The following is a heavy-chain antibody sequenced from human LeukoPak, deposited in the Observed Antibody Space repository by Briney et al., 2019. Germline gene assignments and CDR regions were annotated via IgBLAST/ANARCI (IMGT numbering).Heavy chain of an antibody. D-gene: IGHD2-2*01. Sequence: GASVKVSCKASGYTFTSYDINWVRQAPGQGLEWMRWMNPNSGNTGYAQKFQGRVTMTRNTSISTAYMELSSLRSEDTAVYYCARQGPGHYCSSTSCYEYWGQGTLVTVSS. J-gene: IGHJ4*02. CDR3: ARQGPGHYCSSTSCYEY. CDR1: GYTFTSYD. V-gene: IGHV1-8*01. CDR2: MNPNSGNT.